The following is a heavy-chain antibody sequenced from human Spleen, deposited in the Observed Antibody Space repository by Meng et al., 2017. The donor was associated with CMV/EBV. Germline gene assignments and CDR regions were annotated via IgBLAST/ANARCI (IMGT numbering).Heavy chain of an antibody. CDR1: GFTFSSYW. J-gene: IGHJ6*02. D-gene: IGHD2-21*01. CDR2: IKQDGSEK. Sequence: GESLKISCAASGFTFSSYWMSWVRQAPGKGLEWVANIKQDGSEKYCVDSVKGRFTISRDNAKNSLYLQMNSLRAEDTAVYYCARGPHAISSYYYYGMDVWGQGTTVTVSS. V-gene: IGHV3-7*01. CDR3: ARGPHAISSYYYYGMDV.